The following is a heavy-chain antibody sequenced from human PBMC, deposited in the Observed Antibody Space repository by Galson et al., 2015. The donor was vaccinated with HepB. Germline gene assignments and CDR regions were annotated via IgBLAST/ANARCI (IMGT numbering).Heavy chain of an antibody. CDR1: GFSFSHVW. D-gene: IGHD4-23*01. V-gene: IGHV3-15*01. J-gene: IGHJ4*02. Sequence: SLRLSCAASGFSFSHVWMSWVRQAPGKGLEWVGQIKSKTDGGTTGYATSAKGRFSISRDDSKDTLYLQMNSLKTEDTAVYYCTTLADGGPDNWGQGTLVTVSS. CDR3: TTLADGGPDN. CDR2: IKSKTDGGTT.